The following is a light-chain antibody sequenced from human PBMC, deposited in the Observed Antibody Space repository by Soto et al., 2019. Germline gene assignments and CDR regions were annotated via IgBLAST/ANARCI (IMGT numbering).Light chain of an antibody. CDR2: GAS. CDR3: QLSYGVPRT. CDR1: ESISSY. V-gene: IGKV1-39*01. Sequence: DIQMTQSPSSLSASVGDSVTISCRATESISSYLNWYQQRPGKAPKLLIYGASNLQSGVPSRFSGSGSETDFSLTISSLQLEDFATFYCQLSYGVPRTFGQGIKVEI. J-gene: IGKJ1*01.